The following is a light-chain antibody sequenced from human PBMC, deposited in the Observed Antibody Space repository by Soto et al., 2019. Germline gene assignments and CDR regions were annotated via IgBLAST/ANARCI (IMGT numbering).Light chain of an antibody. Sequence: EVVMTQTPATLSVSPGERATLSCRASQSVSTNLAWYQQKPGQAPRLLIYGASTRATGIPARFGGSGSGTDFTLTISSLQSEDFAVYYCQHYNNWPPWTFGQGTKVEIK. J-gene: IGKJ1*01. V-gene: IGKV3-15*01. CDR1: QSVSTN. CDR2: GAS. CDR3: QHYNNWPPWT.